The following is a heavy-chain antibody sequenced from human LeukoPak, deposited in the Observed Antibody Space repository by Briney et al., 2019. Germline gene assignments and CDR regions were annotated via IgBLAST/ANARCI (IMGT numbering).Heavy chain of an antibody. V-gene: IGHV3-48*03. CDR1: GFGFGQYE. Sequence: PGGSLRLSCAASGFGFGQYEMNWVRQAPGKGLEWIAYISVRAGTIYYGDSAEGRFTISRDDAKNSLYLQMNGPRVEDTAIYYCAKDFPHYYEVPHGMDVWGQGTTVTV. D-gene: IGHD3-22*01. CDR3: AKDFPHYYEVPHGMDV. CDR2: ISVRAGTI. J-gene: IGHJ6*02.